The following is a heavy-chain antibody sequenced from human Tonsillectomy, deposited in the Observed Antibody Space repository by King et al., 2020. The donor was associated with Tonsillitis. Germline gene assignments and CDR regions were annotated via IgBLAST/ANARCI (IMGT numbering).Heavy chain of an antibody. J-gene: IGHJ4*02. CDR2: NNPNSGGT. Sequence: VQLVQSGAEVKKPGASVKVSCKASGYTFTGYYMHWVRQAPGQGLEWLGWNNPNSGGTNYAQKFQGRATMTRDTSISTAYMELSRLRSDDTAVYYCARDSELWFGENDYWGQGTLVTVSS. CDR3: ARDSELWFGENDY. D-gene: IGHD3-10*01. V-gene: IGHV1-2*02. CDR1: GYTFTGYY.